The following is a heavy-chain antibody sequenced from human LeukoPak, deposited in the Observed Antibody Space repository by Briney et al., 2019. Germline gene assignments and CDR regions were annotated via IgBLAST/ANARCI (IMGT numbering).Heavy chain of an antibody. J-gene: IGHJ6*02. CDR2: TYYSGST. D-gene: IGHD2-15*01. CDR1: GGSISSSSYY. V-gene: IGHV4-39*01. Sequence: SETLSLTCTVSGGSISSSSYYWGWIRQPPGKGLEWIGSTYYSGSTYYNPSLKSRVTISVDTYKNQFSLKLSSVPAADTAVYYCARGGYCSGGSCYVLRYYYYYGMDVWGQGTTVTVSS. CDR3: ARGGYCSGGSCYVLRYYYYYGMDV.